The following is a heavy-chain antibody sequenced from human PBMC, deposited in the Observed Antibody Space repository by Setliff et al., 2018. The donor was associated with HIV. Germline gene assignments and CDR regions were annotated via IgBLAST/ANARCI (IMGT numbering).Heavy chain of an antibody. CDR3: ARENYYDQKGAFDI. CDR1: GGSISYYY. D-gene: IGHD3-22*01. CDR2: ICYSGST. V-gene: IGHV4-59*01. J-gene: IGHJ3*02. Sequence: PSETLSLTCTVSGGSISYYYWSWIRQPPGKGLEWIGYICYSGSTNYNPSLKSRVTMSLDTSKNQFSLKLTSVTAADTAVYYCARENYYDQKGAFDIWGQGTMVTVSS.